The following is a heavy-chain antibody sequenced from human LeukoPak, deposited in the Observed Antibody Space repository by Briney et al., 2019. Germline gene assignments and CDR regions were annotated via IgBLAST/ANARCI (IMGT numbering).Heavy chain of an antibody. CDR3: ARLAVSGHEYFQH. D-gene: IGHD7-27*01. CDR2: IYYTGGT. V-gene: IGHV4-59*08. J-gene: IGHJ1*01. CDR1: GGSISSYY. Sequence: PSETLSLTCTVSGGSISSYYWSWIRQPPGKGLEWIGYIYYTGGTTYNPSLKSRVTISVDTSKNQFSLKLSSVTAADTAVYYCARLAVSGHEYFQHWGQGTRVTVAS.